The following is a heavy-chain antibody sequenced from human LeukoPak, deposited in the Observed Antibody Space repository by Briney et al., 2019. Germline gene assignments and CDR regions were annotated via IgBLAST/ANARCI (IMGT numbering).Heavy chain of an antibody. Sequence: SQTLSLTCTVSGGSISSGGYYWSWIRQHPGKGLEWIGYIYYSGSTYYNPSLKSRVMILADTSKNQFSLKLSSVTSADTAVYYRARDRGYVPFDYWGQGTLVTVSS. CDR1: GGSISSGGYY. J-gene: IGHJ4*02. V-gene: IGHV4-31*03. CDR2: IYYSGST. D-gene: IGHD5-12*01. CDR3: ARDRGYVPFDY.